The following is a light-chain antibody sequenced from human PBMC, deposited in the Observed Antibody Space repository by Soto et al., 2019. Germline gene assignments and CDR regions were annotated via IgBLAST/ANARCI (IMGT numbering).Light chain of an antibody. CDR1: QSVSYSSNDRNF. Sequence: DIELTQSPDSLAVSPGERATISCKSSQSVSYSSNDRNFVAWYQQKAGQSPKLLLHWASIRESGVPDRFSGSASGTDFTLTISGLQAEDVAVYWCQQYNNWPLTFGPGTRLEIK. CDR2: WAS. J-gene: IGKJ5*01. CDR3: QQYNNWPLT. V-gene: IGKV4-1*01.